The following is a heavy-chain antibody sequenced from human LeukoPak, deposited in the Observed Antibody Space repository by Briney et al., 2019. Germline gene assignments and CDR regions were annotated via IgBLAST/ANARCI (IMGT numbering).Heavy chain of an antibody. J-gene: IGHJ4*02. CDR2: INNDGSGT. CDR3: ARDTVGATDY. D-gene: IGHD1-26*01. Sequence: GGSLRLSCAASGFTFSSYWMHWVRQAPGKGPVWVSRINNDGSGTTYADSVKGRFTISRDNAKKSLYLQMNSLRAEDTALYYCARDTVGATDYWGQGTLVTVSS. CDR1: GFTFSSYW. V-gene: IGHV3-74*01.